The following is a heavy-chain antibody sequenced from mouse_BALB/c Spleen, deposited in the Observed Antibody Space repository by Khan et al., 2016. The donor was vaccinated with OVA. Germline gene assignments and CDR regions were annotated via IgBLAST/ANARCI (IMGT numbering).Heavy chain of an antibody. CDR3: VRDGAYHRNDGWFAY. CDR1: GYTFTSYT. D-gene: IGHD2-14*01. Sequence: QVQLQQSGAELARPGASVKMSCKASGYTFTSYTIHWIKKRPGQGLEWIGYINPSNDYTNYNKKFKDKATLTNDKSSTTAYLQLSSLTSDDSAVYNCVRDGAYHRNDGWFAYWGQGTLVTVSA. V-gene: IGHV1-4*01. CDR2: INPSNDYT. J-gene: IGHJ3*01.